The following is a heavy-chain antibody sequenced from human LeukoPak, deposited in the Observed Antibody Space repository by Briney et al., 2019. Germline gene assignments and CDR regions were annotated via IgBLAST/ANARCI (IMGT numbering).Heavy chain of an antibody. Sequence: GGSLRLSCAASEFTFRNYAMAWVRQAPGEGLEWVSGISGNGGKIYYEDSVKGRFTISRDNSKNTLYLQMNSLRGEDTAVYFCAKRDYYDSSGYAPLFDYWGQGTLVTVS. D-gene: IGHD3-22*01. CDR3: AKRDYYDSSGYAPLFDY. J-gene: IGHJ4*02. CDR1: EFTFRNYA. CDR2: ISGNGGKI. V-gene: IGHV3-23*01.